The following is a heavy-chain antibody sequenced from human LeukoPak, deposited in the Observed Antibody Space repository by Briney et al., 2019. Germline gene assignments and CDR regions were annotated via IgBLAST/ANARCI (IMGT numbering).Heavy chain of an antibody. CDR2: IKHDGSDQ. D-gene: IGHD3-3*01. J-gene: IGHJ3*01. CDR3: AREALTYDFWSGPTWGDAFDF. CDR1: GFTFSNYW. Sequence: GGSLRLSCAASGFTFSNYWLTWVRQAPGKGLEWVANIKHDGSDQYYLDSVKGRFTISRDNAKNSLYLQMNSLRAEDTAVYYCAREALTYDFWSGPTWGDAFDFWGPGTMVTVSS. V-gene: IGHV3-7*01.